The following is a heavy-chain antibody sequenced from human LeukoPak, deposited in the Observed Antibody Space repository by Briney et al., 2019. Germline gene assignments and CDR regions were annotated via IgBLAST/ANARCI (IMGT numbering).Heavy chain of an antibody. V-gene: IGHV1-69*05. Sequence: GASVKVSCKASGGTFSSYAISWVRQAPGQGLEWMGGIIPIFGTANYAQKFQGRVTITTDESTSTAYMELSSLRSEDTAVYYCAASSGSYSRGWFDPWGQGTLVTVSS. CDR3: AASSGSYSRGWFDP. CDR2: IIPIFGTA. J-gene: IGHJ5*02. CDR1: GGTFSSYA. D-gene: IGHD1-26*01.